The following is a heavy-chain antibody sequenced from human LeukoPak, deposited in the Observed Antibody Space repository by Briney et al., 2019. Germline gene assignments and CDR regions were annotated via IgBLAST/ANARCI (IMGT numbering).Heavy chain of an antibody. CDR1: GLSFSSFA. CDR2: LRGNGET. J-gene: IGHJ4*02. CDR3: ARASWVSSPDAVR. D-gene: IGHD3-16*01. Sequence: GGSLRLSCAASGLSFSSFAMSWVRQGPARGLEWVSSLRGNGETFYADSVKGRFTLSSDNTRNTVYLQLNNLRVEDTAIYYCARASWVSSPDAVRWGQGTLVTASS. V-gene: IGHV3-23*01.